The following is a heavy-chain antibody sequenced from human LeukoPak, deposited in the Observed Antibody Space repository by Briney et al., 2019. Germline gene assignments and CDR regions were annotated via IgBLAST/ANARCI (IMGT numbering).Heavy chain of an antibody. J-gene: IGHJ6*03. CDR1: GFTFSNYA. Sequence: GGSLRLSCAASGFTFSNYAMHWVRQAPGKGLEWVALIWFDGRNKYSADSVKGRFTISRDNSKHTLYLQMNSLRAKDTAVYYCAKGTTPYTAVYYYYMDVWGKGTTVTVSS. CDR3: AKGTTPYTAVYYYYMDV. D-gene: IGHD4-17*01. CDR2: IWFDGRNK. V-gene: IGHV3-33*06.